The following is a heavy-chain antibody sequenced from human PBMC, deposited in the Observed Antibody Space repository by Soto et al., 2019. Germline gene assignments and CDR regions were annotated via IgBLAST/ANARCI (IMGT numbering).Heavy chain of an antibody. CDR3: ARLRIATNNYKWSDP. Sequence: SETLSLTCSVSGAALNSGNYYWSWIRQVPGKGLEWIGHIYVTGAVDYNPSLRDRITISQDTSERQFSLNLRLVTAADTAVYYCARLRIATNNYKWSDPRGQATMFTVSP. V-gene: IGHV4-31*03. CDR1: GAALNSGNYY. D-gene: IGHD2-21*01. CDR2: IYVTGAV. J-gene: IGHJ5*02.